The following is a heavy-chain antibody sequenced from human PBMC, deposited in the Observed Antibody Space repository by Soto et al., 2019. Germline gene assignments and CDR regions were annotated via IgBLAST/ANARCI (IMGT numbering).Heavy chain of an antibody. D-gene: IGHD3-3*01. CDR2: LTYDGINK. CDR1: GFSFSKYG. V-gene: IGHV3-30*18. CDR3: AKALAEWIPTYCFDS. J-gene: IGHJ4*02. Sequence: QVQLVESGGGVVQPGTSLRLSCAASGFSFSKYGIHWVRQAPGKGREGVAILTYDGINKYYLDPVKGRLTISRDNSRNTAFLQMDSLTAEDTATYYCAKALAEWIPTYCFDSWGQGARVTVTS.